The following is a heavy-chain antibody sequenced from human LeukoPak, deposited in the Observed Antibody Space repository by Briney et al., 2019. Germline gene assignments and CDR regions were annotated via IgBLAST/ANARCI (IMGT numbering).Heavy chain of an antibody. Sequence: GGSLRLSCAASGFTFINAWMSWVRPAPGKGLEWVGRIKSKSDGGTTDYAAPVKGRFTFSRDYSQDTLYLQMNSLKTEDTAVYYCTDSGYHDYRGQGTLVTVSS. J-gene: IGHJ4*02. V-gene: IGHV3-15*01. CDR3: TDSGYHDY. CDR2: IKSKSDGGTT. CDR1: GFTFINAW. D-gene: IGHD3-22*01.